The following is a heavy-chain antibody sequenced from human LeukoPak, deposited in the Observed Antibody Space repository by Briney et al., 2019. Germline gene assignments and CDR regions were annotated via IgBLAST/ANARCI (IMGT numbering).Heavy chain of an antibody. CDR2: IKQDGSAK. J-gene: IGHJ4*02. CDR3: AKLTKQQLVLGY. V-gene: IGHV3-7*03. Sequence: GGSLRLSCAASGFTFNRYWMSWVRQAPGKELQWVANIKQDGSAKYYVDSVKGRFTISRDNAKNSLYLQMNSLRAEDTAVYYCAKLTKQQLVLGYWGQGTLVTVSS. CDR1: GFTFNRYW. D-gene: IGHD6-13*01.